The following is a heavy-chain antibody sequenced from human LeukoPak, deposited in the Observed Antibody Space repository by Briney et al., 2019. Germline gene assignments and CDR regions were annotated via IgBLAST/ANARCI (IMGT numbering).Heavy chain of an antibody. CDR2: LYYGGTA. CDR1: GGSISGHY. V-gene: IGHV4-59*11. Sequence: PSETLSLTCTVSGGSISGHYWTWVRRTPERGLEWIGYLYYGGTASYSPSLKSRVTFSIDTSKNQFSLTLTSVASADTATYYCAGSRRAGFFDYWGQGTLVTVSS. CDR3: AGSRRAGFFDY. D-gene: IGHD5-24*01. J-gene: IGHJ4*02.